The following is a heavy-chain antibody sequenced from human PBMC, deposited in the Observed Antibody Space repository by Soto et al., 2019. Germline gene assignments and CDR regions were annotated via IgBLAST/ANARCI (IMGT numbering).Heavy chain of an antibody. V-gene: IGHV1-18*01. CDR3: ARDRPLLKIRFLERATSYYYYCMAV. J-gene: IGHJ6*02. Sequence: QVQLVQSGAEVKKPGASVKVSCKASGYTFTSYGISWVRQAPGQGLEWMGWISAYNGNTNYAQKLQGRVTMTTDTSTSTAYRGLRDVRSDDTAVHYRARDRPLLKIRFLERATSYYYYCMAVWGQGTTVTVSS. CDR1: GYTFTSYG. D-gene: IGHD3-3*01. CDR2: ISAYNGNT.